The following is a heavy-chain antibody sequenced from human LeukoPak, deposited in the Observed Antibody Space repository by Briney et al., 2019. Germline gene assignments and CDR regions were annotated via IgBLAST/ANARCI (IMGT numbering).Heavy chain of an antibody. Sequence: SETLSLTCTVSGGSISSYYWSWIRQPPGKGLEWIGDIYYSGSTNYNPSLKSRVTISVDTSTNQFSLKLSSVTAADTAVYYCASVPYSNYGKYYYYGMDDWGQGTTVTVSS. J-gene: IGHJ6*02. CDR1: GGSISSYY. V-gene: IGHV4-59*08. D-gene: IGHD4-4*01. CDR2: IYYSGST. CDR3: ASVPYSNYGKYYYYGMDD.